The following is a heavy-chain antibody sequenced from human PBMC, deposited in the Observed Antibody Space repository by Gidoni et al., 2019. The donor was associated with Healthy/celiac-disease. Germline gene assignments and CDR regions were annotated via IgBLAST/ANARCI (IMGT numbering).Heavy chain of an antibody. CDR1: GFTFSSYG. CDR3: AKDNDIVVVPAAIDY. D-gene: IGHD2-2*01. V-gene: IGHV3-30*18. J-gene: IGHJ4*02. Sequence: QVQLVESGGGVVQPGRSLRLSCAASGFTFSSYGMHWVRQAPGKGLEWVAVISYDGSNKYYADSVKGRFTISRDNSKNTLYLQMNSLRAEDTAVYYCAKDNDIVVVPAAIDYWGQGTLVTVSS. CDR2: ISYDGSNK.